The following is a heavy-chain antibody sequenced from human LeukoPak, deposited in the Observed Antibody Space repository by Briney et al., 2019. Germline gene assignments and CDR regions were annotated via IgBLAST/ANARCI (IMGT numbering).Heavy chain of an antibody. J-gene: IGHJ4*02. D-gene: IGHD3-22*01. CDR1: GYPFTGYY. Sequence: ASVKVSCKASGYPFTGYYMHWVRQAPGQGLEWMGWINPNSGGTNYAQKFQGRVTMTRDTSISTAYMELSRLRSDDTAVYYCARDGYYYDSSGYYPHPDYWGQGTLVTVSS. CDR3: ARDGYYYDSSGYYPHPDY. CDR2: INPNSGGT. V-gene: IGHV1-2*02.